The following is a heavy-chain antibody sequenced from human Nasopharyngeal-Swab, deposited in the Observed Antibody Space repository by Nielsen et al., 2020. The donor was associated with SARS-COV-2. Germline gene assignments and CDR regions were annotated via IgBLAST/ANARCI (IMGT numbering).Heavy chain of an antibody. J-gene: IGHJ4*02. CDR3: AKGSYYYDSSGYYLDY. CDR2: ISYDGSNK. Sequence: LKISCAASGFTFSSYGMHWVRQAPGKGLEWVAVISYDGSNKYYADSVKGRFTISRDNSKNTLYLQMNSLRAEDTAVYYCAKGSYYYDSSGYYLDYWGQGTLVTVSS. V-gene: IGHV3-30*18. CDR1: GFTFSSYG. D-gene: IGHD3-22*01.